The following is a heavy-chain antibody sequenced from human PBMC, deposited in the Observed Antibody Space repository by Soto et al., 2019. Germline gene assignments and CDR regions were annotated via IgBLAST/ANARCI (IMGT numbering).Heavy chain of an antibody. D-gene: IGHD6-13*01. V-gene: IGHV4-4*02. Sequence: QVQLQESGPGLVKPSGTLSLTCAVSSGSISSSNWWSWVRQPPGKGLEWIGEIYHSGSTNYNPSLKSRVTISVDKSKNQFSLKLSSVTAADTAVYYCAREEAGKGRAAAGPFDYWGQGTLVTVSS. J-gene: IGHJ4*02. CDR1: SGSISSSNW. CDR3: AREEAGKGRAAAGPFDY. CDR2: IYHSGST.